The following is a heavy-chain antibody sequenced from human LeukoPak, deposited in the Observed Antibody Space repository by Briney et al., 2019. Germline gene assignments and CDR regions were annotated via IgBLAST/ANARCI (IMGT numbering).Heavy chain of an antibody. V-gene: IGHV3-48*04. Sequence: GGSLRLSCAASGFTFSSYSMTWVRQAPGKGLEWVSYISSSSSTIYYADSVKGRFTISRDNAKNSLYLQMNSLRAEDTAVYYCARGGSSSYEKWFDPWGQGTLVTVSS. CDR2: ISSSSSTI. CDR1: GFTFSSYS. D-gene: IGHD6-13*01. J-gene: IGHJ5*02. CDR3: ARGGSSSYEKWFDP.